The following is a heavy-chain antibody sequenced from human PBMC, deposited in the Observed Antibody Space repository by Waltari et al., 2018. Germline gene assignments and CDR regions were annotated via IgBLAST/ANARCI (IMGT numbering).Heavy chain of an antibody. CDR1: GGSFSGYY. D-gene: IGHD3-22*01. Sequence: QVQLQQWGAGLLKPSETLSLTCAVYGGSFSGYYWSWIRPPPGKGLEWIGEINHSGSTNYNPSLKSRVTISVDTSKNQFSLKLSSVTAADTAVYYCARVLKRITMIVVVMGAFDIWGQGTMVTVSS. V-gene: IGHV4-34*01. CDR3: ARVLKRITMIVVVMGAFDI. J-gene: IGHJ3*02. CDR2: INHSGST.